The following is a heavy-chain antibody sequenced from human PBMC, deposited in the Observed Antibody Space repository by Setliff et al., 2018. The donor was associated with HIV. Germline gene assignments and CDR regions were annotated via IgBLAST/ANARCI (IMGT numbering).Heavy chain of an antibody. D-gene: IGHD6-19*01. V-gene: IGHV3-11*01. J-gene: IGHJ6*03. CDR2: ISSSGSTI. Sequence: GGSLRLSCAASGFTFSDYYMNWIRQAPGKGLEWVSYISSSGSTIYYADSVKGRFTISKDTSKNQVVLTMTNMDPVDTATYYCARIHSSADYYYMDVWGKGTTVTV. CDR1: GFTFSDYY. CDR3: ARIHSSADYYYMDV.